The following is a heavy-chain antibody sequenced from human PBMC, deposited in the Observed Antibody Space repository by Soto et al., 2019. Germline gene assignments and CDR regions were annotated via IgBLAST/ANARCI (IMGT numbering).Heavy chain of an antibody. Sequence: QVQLQESGPGLVKPSETLSLTCTVSGGSISGYSWNWIRQPPGKGLEWVAYIYNSGSTNYNPSLKSRVTISVDTSTNQFSLKLSSVTAADMAVYYCAREPRQGDRIYYFDYWGQGTLVTVSS. CDR3: AREPRQGDRIYYFDY. V-gene: IGHV4-59*01. J-gene: IGHJ4*02. CDR1: GGSISGYS. CDR2: IYNSGST. D-gene: IGHD2-21*02.